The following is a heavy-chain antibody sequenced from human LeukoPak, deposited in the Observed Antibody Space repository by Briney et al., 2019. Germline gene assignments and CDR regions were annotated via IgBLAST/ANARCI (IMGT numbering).Heavy chain of an antibody. CDR1: GFTLTGNA. CDR3: AKDLSWWAAADH. J-gene: IGHJ1*01. D-gene: IGHD2-15*01. Sequence: GGSLRLSCAASGFTLTGNAMSWVRQAPGRGLEWVSGVGGDDRTHYADSVRGRFTISRDNSMNTVSLDMNRLRVDGTAVYYCAKDLSWWAAADHWGQGALATVAS. V-gene: IGHV3-23*01. CDR2: VGGDDRT.